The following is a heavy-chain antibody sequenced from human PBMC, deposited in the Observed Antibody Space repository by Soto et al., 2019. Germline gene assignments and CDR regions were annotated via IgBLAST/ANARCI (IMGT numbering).Heavy chain of an antibody. CDR3: ARDAGLASAIDY. J-gene: IGHJ4*02. V-gene: IGHV4-31*02. CDR2: IYWTGST. Sequence: QVQLQESGPGLVKPSQTLSVTCSVSGDSVGRGGHYWTWIRQHPGKGLEWIGSIYWTGSTSYNPSLKSRVTISVDRSENQFSLKVSSVTAADTAVYYCARDAGLASAIDYWGQGTLITVSS. D-gene: IGHD1-26*01. CDR1: GDSVGRGGHY.